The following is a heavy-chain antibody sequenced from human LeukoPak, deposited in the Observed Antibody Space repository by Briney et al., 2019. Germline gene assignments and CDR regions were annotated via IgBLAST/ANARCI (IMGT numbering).Heavy chain of an antibody. Sequence: ASVKVSFKASGYTFTSYAMHWVRQAPGQRLEWMGWINAGNGNTKYSQKFQGRVTITRDTSASTAYMELSSLRSEDTAVYYCASSPRGYDILTGETEIWGQGTLVTVSS. CDR1: GYTFTSYA. CDR3: ASSPRGYDILTGETEI. D-gene: IGHD3-9*01. CDR2: INAGNGNT. J-gene: IGHJ4*02. V-gene: IGHV1-3*01.